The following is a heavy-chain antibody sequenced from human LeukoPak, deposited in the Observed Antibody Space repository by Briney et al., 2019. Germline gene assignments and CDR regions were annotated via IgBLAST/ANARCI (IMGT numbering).Heavy chain of an antibody. D-gene: IGHD2-2*01. Sequence: GASVKVSCNASGYTFTGYYMHWVRQAPGQGLEWMGWINPNSGGTNYAQKFQGRVTMTRDTSISTAYMELSRLRSDDTAVYYCARASHAAARFNWFDPWGQGNLVTVSS. J-gene: IGHJ5*02. V-gene: IGHV1-2*02. CDR1: GYTFTGYY. CDR2: INPNSGGT. CDR3: ARASHAAARFNWFDP.